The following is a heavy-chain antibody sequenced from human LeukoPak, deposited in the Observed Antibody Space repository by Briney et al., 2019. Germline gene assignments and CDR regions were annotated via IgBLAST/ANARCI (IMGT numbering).Heavy chain of an antibody. CDR2: INEDGSQK. D-gene: IGHD6-19*01. Sequence: GGSLRLSCVTSGFTFSSYWMSWVRQAPGKGLESVANINEDGSQKNYVDPMKGRLTISRDNAKNSVYLQMDSLRVDDTAVYYCARPSSYSSAWGSDHWGQGTLVNVRS. V-gene: IGHV3-7*01. J-gene: IGHJ4*02. CDR1: GFTFSSYW. CDR3: ARPSSYSSAWGSDH.